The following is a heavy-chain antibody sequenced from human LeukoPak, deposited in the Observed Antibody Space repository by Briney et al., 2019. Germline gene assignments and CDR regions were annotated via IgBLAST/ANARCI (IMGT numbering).Heavy chain of an antibody. J-gene: IGHJ4*02. V-gene: IGHV3-7*01. CDR2: IKHDGSET. CDR3: ARPSFTSGSYFEY. D-gene: IGHD3-10*01. CDR1: GFTFNFYY. Sequence: GRSLRLSCAASGFTFNFYYMGWVRQAPGKGPEWVANIKHDGSETYFVDSVKGRFTISRDDGENSVYLQMNNLRVEDTALYYCARPSFTSGSYFEYWGQGTLVTVS.